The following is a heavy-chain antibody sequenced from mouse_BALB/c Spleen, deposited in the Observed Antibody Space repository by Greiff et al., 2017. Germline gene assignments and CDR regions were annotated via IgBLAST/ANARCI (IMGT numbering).Heavy chain of an antibody. V-gene: IGHV2-9*02. Sequence: QVQLKESGPGLVAPSQSLSITCTVSGFSLTSYGVHWVRQPPGKGLEWLGVIWAGGSTNYNSALMSRLSISKDNSKSQVFLKMNSLQTDDTAMYYCARESLYYPFAYWGQGTLVTVSA. CDR3: ARESLYYPFAY. CDR1: GFSLTSYG. D-gene: IGHD1-1*01. CDR2: IWAGGST. J-gene: IGHJ3*01.